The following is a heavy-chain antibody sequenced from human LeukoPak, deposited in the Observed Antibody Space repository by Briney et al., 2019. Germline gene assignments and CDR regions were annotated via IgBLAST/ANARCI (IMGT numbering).Heavy chain of an antibody. J-gene: IGHJ4*02. CDR1: GYTFTSYG. D-gene: IGHD4-17*01. V-gene: IGHV1-18*01. CDR2: ISAYNGNT. Sequence: ASVKVSCKASGYTFTSYGISWVRQAPGRGLEWMGWISAYNGNTNYAQKLQGRVTMTTDTSTSTAYMELRSLRSDDTAVYYCAREESYGDYLGRVDYWGQGTLVTVSS. CDR3: AREESYGDYLGRVDY.